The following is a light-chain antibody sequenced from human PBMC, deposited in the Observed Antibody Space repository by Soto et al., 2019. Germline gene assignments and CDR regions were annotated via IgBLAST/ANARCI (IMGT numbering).Light chain of an antibody. CDR2: EDN. V-gene: IGLV6-57*02. CDR1: SGSIASNY. J-gene: IGLJ2*01. Sequence: NFMLTQPHSVSESPGKTVTISCTGSSGSIASNYVQWYQQRPGSAPTAVIYEDNQRHSGVPDRFSGAIDRSSNSASLTISGLKTEGEADYYCQSYDSSSMVFGGGTKLTVL. CDR3: QSYDSSSMV.